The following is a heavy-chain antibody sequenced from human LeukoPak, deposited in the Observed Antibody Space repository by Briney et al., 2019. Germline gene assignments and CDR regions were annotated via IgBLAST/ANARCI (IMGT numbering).Heavy chain of an antibody. CDR2: INPNSGGT. V-gene: IGHV1-2*02. CDR3: ARVFFQQDYFDY. Sequence: ASVKVSCKASGYTFSGYYMHWVRQAPGQGLEWMGWINPNSGGTNYAQKFQGRVTMTRDTSISTAYMELSRLRSDDTAVYYCARVFFQQDYFDYWGQGTVVTVSS. J-gene: IGHJ4*02. D-gene: IGHD2/OR15-2a*01. CDR1: GYTFSGYY.